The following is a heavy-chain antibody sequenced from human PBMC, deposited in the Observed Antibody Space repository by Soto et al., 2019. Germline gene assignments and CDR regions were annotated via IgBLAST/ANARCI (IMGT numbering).Heavy chain of an antibody. V-gene: IGHV3-48*04. Sequence: GGSLRLSCAASGFTFSSYSMNWVRQAPGKGLEWVSYISSSSSTIYYADSVKGRFTISRDNAKNSLYLQMNSLRAEDTAVYYCARGAYYYDSSFYFDYWGQGTLVTVSS. CDR1: GFTFSSYS. D-gene: IGHD3-22*01. J-gene: IGHJ4*02. CDR2: ISSSSSTI. CDR3: ARGAYYYDSSFYFDY.